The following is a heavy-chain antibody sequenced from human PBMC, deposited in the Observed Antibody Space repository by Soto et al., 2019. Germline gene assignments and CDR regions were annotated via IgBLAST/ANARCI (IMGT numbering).Heavy chain of an antibody. CDR3: ARDFSVDSSSSYYYYGMDV. CDR1: GYTFTSYG. J-gene: IGHJ6*02. Sequence: ASVKVSCKASGYTFTSYGISWVRQAPGQGLEWMGWISAYNGNTNYAQKLQGRVTMTTDTSTSTAYMELGSLRSDDTAVYYCARDFSVDSSSSYYYYGMDVWGQGTTVTVSS. V-gene: IGHV1-18*01. D-gene: IGHD6-6*01. CDR2: ISAYNGNT.